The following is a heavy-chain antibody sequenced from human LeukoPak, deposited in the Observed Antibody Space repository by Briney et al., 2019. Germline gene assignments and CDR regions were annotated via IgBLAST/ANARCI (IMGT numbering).Heavy chain of an antibody. CDR2: MNPSSGNT. J-gene: IGHJ5*02. CDR1: GYTFTSYD. V-gene: IGHV1-8*01. CDR3: ARSPPYCSSTSCYFVDP. Sequence: GASVKVSSKASGYTFTSYDINWVRQATGQGLEWMGWMNPSSGNTGYAQKFQGRVTMTRNTSISTAYMELSSLRSEDTAVYYCARSPPYCSSTSCYFVDPWGQGTLVTVSS. D-gene: IGHD2-2*01.